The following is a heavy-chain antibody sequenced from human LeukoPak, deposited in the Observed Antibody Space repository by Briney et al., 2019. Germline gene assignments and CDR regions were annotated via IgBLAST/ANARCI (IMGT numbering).Heavy chain of an antibody. Sequence: GGSLTLSCAVSGFTFSSYTMSWGRQAPGTGLEWVSAISGSCGRTYYADSVKGSLTISRDNSKNTLYLQMNSLRAEDTAVYYCATEYSGHFAPFPSYFDYWGQGTLVTVSS. CDR3: ATEYSGHFAPFPSYFDY. D-gene: IGHD1-26*01. V-gene: IGHV3-23*01. CDR2: ISGSCGRT. CDR1: GFTFSSYT. J-gene: IGHJ4*02.